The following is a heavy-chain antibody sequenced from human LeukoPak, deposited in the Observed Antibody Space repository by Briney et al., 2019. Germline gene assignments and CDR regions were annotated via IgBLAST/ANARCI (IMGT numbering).Heavy chain of an antibody. CDR1: GYTFTSYG. CDR3: ANSSSSWYSDGY. CDR2: ISAYNGNT. V-gene: IGHV1-18*01. J-gene: IGHJ4*02. Sequence: ASVKLSCKASGYTFTSYGISWVRQGPGQGLEWMGWISAYNGNTNYAQKLQGRVTMTRDMSTSTVYMELSSLRSEDTAVYYCANSSSSWYSDGYRGQGTLVTVSS. D-gene: IGHD6-13*01.